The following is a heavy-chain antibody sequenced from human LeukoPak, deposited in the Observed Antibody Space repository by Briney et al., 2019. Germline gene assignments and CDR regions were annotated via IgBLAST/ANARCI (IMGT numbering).Heavy chain of an antibody. CDR2: INKSGNT. D-gene: IGHD3-10*01. V-gene: IGHV4-34*01. Sequence: SETLSLTCAVYGGSFSGYYWVWVRQPPGKGLEWIGEINKSGNTEHNPSVKGRVTISLDASKNQFSLGLTSVTAADTAVYYCARGYGSGSYYKYWGQGTLVTVSS. J-gene: IGHJ4*02. CDR3: ARGYGSGSYYKY. CDR1: GGSFSGYY.